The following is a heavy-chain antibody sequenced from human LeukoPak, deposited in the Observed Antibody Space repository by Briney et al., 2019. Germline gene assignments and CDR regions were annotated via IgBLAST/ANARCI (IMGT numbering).Heavy chain of an antibody. D-gene: IGHD5-18*01. CDR3: ATLDTAMVTSYYYYGMDV. J-gene: IGHJ6*02. Sequence: GGSLRLSCAASGFTFSSYGMHWVRQAPGKGLEWVAVISYDGSNKYYADSVKGRFTISRDNSKNTLYLQMNSLRAEDTAVYYCATLDTAMVTSYYYYGMDVWGQGSTVTVSS. CDR1: GFTFSSYG. V-gene: IGHV3-30*03. CDR2: ISYDGSNK.